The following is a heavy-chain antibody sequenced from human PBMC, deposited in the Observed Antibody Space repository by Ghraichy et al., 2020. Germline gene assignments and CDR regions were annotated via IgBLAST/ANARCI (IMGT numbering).Heavy chain of an antibody. CDR3: ARRGKGAAAGTRDY. CDR1: GGSFSGYY. J-gene: IGHJ4*02. D-gene: IGHD6-13*01. Sequence: SQTLSLTCAVYGGSFSGYYWSWIRQPPGKGLEWIGEINHSGSTNYNPSLKSRVTISVDTSKNQFSLKLSSVTAADTAVYYCARRGKGAAAGTRDYWGQGTLVTVSS. CDR2: INHSGST. V-gene: IGHV4-34*01.